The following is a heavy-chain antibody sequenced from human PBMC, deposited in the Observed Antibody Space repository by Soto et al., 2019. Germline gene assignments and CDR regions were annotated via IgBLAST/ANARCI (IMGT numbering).Heavy chain of an antibody. J-gene: IGHJ5*02. V-gene: IGHV1-69*13. D-gene: IGHD1-26*01. CDR1: GGTFSSYA. CDR3: ARESGSYSTWFDP. CDR2: IIPIFGTA. Sequence: ASVKVSCKASGGTFSSYAISWVRQAPGQGLEWMGGIIPIFGTANYAQKFQGRVTITADESTSTAYMELSSLRSEDTAVYYCARESGSYSTWFDPWGQGTLVTVSS.